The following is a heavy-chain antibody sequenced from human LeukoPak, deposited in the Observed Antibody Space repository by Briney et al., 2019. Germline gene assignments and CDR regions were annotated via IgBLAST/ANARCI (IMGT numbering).Heavy chain of an antibody. Sequence: GASLKVSSKPSVYTFTPYVVNSVRQAGSQGREWMGWMDPTRGNTGYAQKLQGRVTITTTTSRSEAYSELSSLRSEDTAVYYCARVGSSSWYFSYYYYYGMDVWGQGTTVTVSS. V-gene: IGHV1-8*03. CDR2: MDPTRGNT. CDR3: ARVGSSSWYFSYYYYYGMDV. J-gene: IGHJ6*02. CDR1: VYTFTPYV. D-gene: IGHD6-13*01.